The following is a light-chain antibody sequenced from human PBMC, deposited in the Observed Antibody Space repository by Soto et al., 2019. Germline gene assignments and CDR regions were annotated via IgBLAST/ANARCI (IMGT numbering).Light chain of an antibody. Sequence: DIQMTQSPASLSASVGDRVTITCQASQDISNCLSWYQQKPGKAPKLLIYDASDLETGVPSRFSGSGSGTDFTFTISSLQPEDVATYYCLEYDDLPYTFGQGTKLEIE. V-gene: IGKV1-33*01. CDR1: QDISNC. J-gene: IGKJ2*01. CDR3: LEYDDLPYT. CDR2: DAS.